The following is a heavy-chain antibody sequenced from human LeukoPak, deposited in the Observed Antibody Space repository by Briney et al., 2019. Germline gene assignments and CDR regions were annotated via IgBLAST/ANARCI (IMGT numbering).Heavy chain of an antibody. D-gene: IGHD1-14*01. CDR2: LYYSGST. CDR1: GDSLYSGPYY. J-gene: IGHJ6*03. V-gene: IGHV4-31*03. CDR3: ARDLYTTRPDTYYYYLDV. Sequence: SETLSLTCTVSGDSLYSGPYYWTWIRQHPGEGLECIVYLYYSGSTYYKPSLKSRVSISVDTSKNQFTLKLSSVTDADTAVYYCARDLYTTRPDTYYYYLDVWGKGTTVTVSS.